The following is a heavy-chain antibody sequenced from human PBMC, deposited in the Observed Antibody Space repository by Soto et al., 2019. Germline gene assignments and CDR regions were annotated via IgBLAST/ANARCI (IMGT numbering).Heavy chain of an antibody. D-gene: IGHD3-22*01. Sequence: LRLSCAASGFTFEDHTMHWVRQAPGKGLEWVSLISWDGDSAYYADSVKGRFTISRDNSKNSLYLQMNSLRTEDTALYYCAKGFYYYDSSGHPPDYWGQGTLVTVSS. CDR2: ISWDGDSA. J-gene: IGHJ4*02. CDR3: AKGFYYYDSSGHPPDY. CDR1: GFTFEDHT. V-gene: IGHV3-43*01.